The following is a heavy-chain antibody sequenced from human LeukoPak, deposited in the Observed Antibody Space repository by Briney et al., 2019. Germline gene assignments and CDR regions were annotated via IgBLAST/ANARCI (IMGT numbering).Heavy chain of an antibody. D-gene: IGHD2-15*01. CDR2: IKSKTDGGTT. Sequence: GGSLRLSCAASGFTFTNAWMSWVRQAPGKGLEWVGRIKSKTDGGTTDYAAPVKGRFTISRDDSKNTLYLQRNSLQTEDTAVYYCTTDRYCSGGSCREHFQHWGQGTLVTVSS. J-gene: IGHJ1*01. CDR1: GFTFTNAW. CDR3: TTDRYCSGGSCREHFQH. V-gene: IGHV3-15*01.